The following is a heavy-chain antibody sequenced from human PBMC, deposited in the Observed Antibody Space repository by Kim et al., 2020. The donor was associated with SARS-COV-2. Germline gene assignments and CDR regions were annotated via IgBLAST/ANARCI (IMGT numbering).Heavy chain of an antibody. CDR3: ARGNSSQGTFDI. J-gene: IGHJ3*02. D-gene: IGHD1-26*01. V-gene: IGHV4-61*02. Sequence: SSPSLKSRVTISVDTSKNQFSMKLSSVTAADTAVYYCARGNSSQGTFDIWGQGTTVTVSS.